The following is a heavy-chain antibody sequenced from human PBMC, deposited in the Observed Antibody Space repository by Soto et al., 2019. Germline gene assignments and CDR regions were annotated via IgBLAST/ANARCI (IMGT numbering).Heavy chain of an antibody. CDR2: INAGNGNT. Sequence: ASVKVSCKASGYTFTSYAMHWVRQAPGQRLEWMGWINAGNGNTKYSQKFQGRVTITRDTSASTAYMELSSLRSEDTAVYYCARDFGAIAVAGIPQPSYWGQGTPVTVSS. CDR1: GYTFTSYA. CDR3: ARDFGAIAVAGIPQPSY. V-gene: IGHV1-3*01. D-gene: IGHD6-19*01. J-gene: IGHJ4*02.